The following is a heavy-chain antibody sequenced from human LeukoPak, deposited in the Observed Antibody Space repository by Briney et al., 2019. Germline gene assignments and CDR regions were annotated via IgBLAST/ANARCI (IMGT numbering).Heavy chain of an antibody. CDR1: GGSFSGYF. CDR2: INHSGST. J-gene: IGHJ6*02. V-gene: IGHV4-34*01. CDR3: AVGSPLYGMDV. Sequence: SETLSLTCAVYGGSFSGYFRSWIRQPPGKGLEWIGEINHSGSTNYNPSLKSRVTISVDTSKNQFSLRVYSVTAADTAVYYCAVGSPLYGMDVWGQGTTVTVSS.